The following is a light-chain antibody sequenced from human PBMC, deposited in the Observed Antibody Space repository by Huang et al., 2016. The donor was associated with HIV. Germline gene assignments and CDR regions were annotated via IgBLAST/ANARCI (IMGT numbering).Light chain of an antibody. CDR2: KVS. CDR1: QTLVHTDGNTY. Sequence: DVIMTQSPLLLPVTLGQPAAISCRSSQTLVHTDGNTYLNWFLQRPGQSPRRLIYKVSNRDSGVPDRFTGSWSGIEFTLTISRVEAEDVGIYYCMQGTYWPPGTFGQGTNMEIK. J-gene: IGKJ1*01. CDR3: MQGTYWPPGT. V-gene: IGKV2-30*02.